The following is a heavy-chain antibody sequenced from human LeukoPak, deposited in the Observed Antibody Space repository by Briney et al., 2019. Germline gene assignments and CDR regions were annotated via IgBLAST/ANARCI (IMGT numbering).Heavy chain of an antibody. Sequence: GGSLRLSCAASGFTFSSYGMHWVRQAPGKGLEWVAVISYDGSNKYYADSVKGRFTISRDNSKNTLYLQMNSLRAEDTAVYYCAKDSSSYIDYWGRGTLVTVSS. CDR1: GFTFSSYG. CDR2: ISYDGSNK. CDR3: AKDSSSYIDY. J-gene: IGHJ4*02. D-gene: IGHD6-13*01. V-gene: IGHV3-30*18.